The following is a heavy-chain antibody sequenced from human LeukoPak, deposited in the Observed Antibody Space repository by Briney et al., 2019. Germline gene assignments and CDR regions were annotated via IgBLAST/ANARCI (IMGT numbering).Heavy chain of an antibody. CDR3: ARRRELYYYGSGRGRYFDY. J-gene: IGHJ4*02. V-gene: IGHV4-34*01. Sequence: TTSETLSLTCAVYGVSFSGYYWSWIRQPPGKGLEWIGEINHSGSTNYNPSLKSRVTISVDTSKNQFSLKLSSVTAADTAVYYCARRRELYYYGSGRGRYFDYWGQGTLVTVSS. CDR2: INHSGST. CDR1: GVSFSGYY. D-gene: IGHD3-10*01.